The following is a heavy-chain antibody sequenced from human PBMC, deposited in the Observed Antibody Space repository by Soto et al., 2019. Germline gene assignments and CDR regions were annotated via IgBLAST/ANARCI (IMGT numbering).Heavy chain of an antibody. CDR3: ATGKEYSSSSGFDY. CDR1: GDTLTNYD. J-gene: IGHJ4*02. D-gene: IGHD6-6*01. CDR2: MNPNRGNP. V-gene: IGHV1-69*11. Sequence: ASVKVSCTASGDTLTNYDINWVPQAPGQGLEWMGRMNPNRGNPNQAQKFQGRVTITADESTSTAYMELSSLRSEDTAVYYCATGKEYSSSSGFDYWGQGTLVTVSS.